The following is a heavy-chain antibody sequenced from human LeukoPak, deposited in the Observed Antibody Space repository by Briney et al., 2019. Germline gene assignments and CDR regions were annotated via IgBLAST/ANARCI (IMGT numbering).Heavy chain of an antibody. Sequence: SETLSPTCAVSGGSISSSNWWSWVRQPPGKGLEWIGEIYHSGSTNYNPSLKGRVTISVDKSKNQFSLKLSSVTAADTAVYYCAREYGDYVYWYFDLWGRGTLVTVSS. CDR3: AREYGDYVYWYFDL. V-gene: IGHV4-4*02. CDR1: GGSISSSNW. J-gene: IGHJ2*01. D-gene: IGHD4-17*01. CDR2: IYHSGST.